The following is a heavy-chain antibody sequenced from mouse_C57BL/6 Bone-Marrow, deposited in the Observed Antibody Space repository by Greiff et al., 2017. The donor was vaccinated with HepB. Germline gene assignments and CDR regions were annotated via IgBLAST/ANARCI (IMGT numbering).Heavy chain of an antibody. Sequence: EVQVVESGGGLVQPGGSLKLSCAASGFTFSDYYMYWVRQTPEKRLEWVAYISNGGGSTYYPDTVKGRFTISRDNAKNTLYLQMSRLKSEDTAMYYCARLRGNYVNAMDYWGQGTSVTVSS. D-gene: IGHD2-1*01. V-gene: IGHV5-12*01. CDR3: ARLRGNYVNAMDY. J-gene: IGHJ4*01. CDR1: GFTFSDYY. CDR2: ISNGGGST.